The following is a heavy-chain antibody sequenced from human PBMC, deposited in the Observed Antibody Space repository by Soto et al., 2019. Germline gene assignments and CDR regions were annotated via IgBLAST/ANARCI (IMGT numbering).Heavy chain of an antibody. J-gene: IGHJ3*02. CDR1: GGSFSGYY. CDR3: ARGPSSRLGASNAFDI. V-gene: IGHV4-34*01. Sequence: SETLSLTCAVYGGSFSGYYWSWIRQPPGKGLEWIGEINHSGSTNYNPSLKSRVTISVDTSKNQFSLKLSSVTAADTAVYYCARGPSSRLGASNAFDIWGQGTMVTVS. CDR2: INHSGST. D-gene: IGHD4-4*01.